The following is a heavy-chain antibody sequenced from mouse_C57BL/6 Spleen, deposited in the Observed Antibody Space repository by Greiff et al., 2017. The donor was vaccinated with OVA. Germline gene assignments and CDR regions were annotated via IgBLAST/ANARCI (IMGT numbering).Heavy chain of an antibody. V-gene: IGHV3-6*01. D-gene: IGHD2-4*01. J-gene: IGHJ4*01. CDR2: ISYDGSN. Sequence: EVKLMESGPGLVKPSQSLSLTCSVTGYSITSGYYWNWIRQFPGNKLEWMGYISYDGSNNYNPSLKNRISITRDTSKNQFFLKLNSVTTEDTATYYCARLDDYDEGSAMDYWGQGTSVTVPS. CDR3: ARLDDYDEGSAMDY. CDR1: GYSITSGYY.